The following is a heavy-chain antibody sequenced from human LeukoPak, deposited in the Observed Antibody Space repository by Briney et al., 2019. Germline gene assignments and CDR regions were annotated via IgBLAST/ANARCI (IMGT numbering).Heavy chain of an antibody. J-gene: IGHJ3*02. CDR1: GFTFSSYA. Sequence: PGGSLRLSCAAPGFTFSSYAMSWVRQAPGKGLEWVSAISGSGGSTYHADSVKGRFTISRDNSKNTLCLQMNSLRAEDTAVYYCAKCRVGAMDDAFDIWGQGTMVTVSS. D-gene: IGHD1-26*01. CDR2: ISGSGGST. CDR3: AKCRVGAMDDAFDI. V-gene: IGHV3-23*01.